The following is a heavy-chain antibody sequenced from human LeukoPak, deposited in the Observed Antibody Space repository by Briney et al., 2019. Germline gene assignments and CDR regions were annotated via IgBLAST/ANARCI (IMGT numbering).Heavy chain of an antibody. D-gene: IGHD1-26*01. V-gene: IGHV3-30-3*01. J-gene: IGHJ4*02. CDR2: ISYDGSNK. CDR3: ARDTIVGVFDY. CDR1: GFTFSSYA. Sequence: GGSLRLSCSASGFTFSSYAMHWVRQAPGKGLEWVAVISYDGSNKYYEDSVKGRFTISRDNSKNTLYLQMNSLRAEDTAVYYCARDTIVGVFDYWGQGTLVTVAS.